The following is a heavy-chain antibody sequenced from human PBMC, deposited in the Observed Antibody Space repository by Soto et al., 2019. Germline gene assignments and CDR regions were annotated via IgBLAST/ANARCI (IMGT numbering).Heavy chain of an antibody. CDR1: GYSFTSYW. Sequence: GESLKISCKGSGYSFTSYWIGWVRQMPGKGLEWMGIIYPGDSDTRYSPSFQGQVTISADKSISTAYLQWSSLKASDTAMYYCARGAAGGFLEWLPLDVWGQGTTVTVSS. CDR3: ARGAAGGFLEWLPLDV. CDR2: IYPGDSDT. D-gene: IGHD3-3*01. V-gene: IGHV5-51*01. J-gene: IGHJ6*02.